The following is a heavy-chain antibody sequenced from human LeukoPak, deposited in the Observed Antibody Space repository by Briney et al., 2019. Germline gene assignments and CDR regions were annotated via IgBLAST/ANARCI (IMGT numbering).Heavy chain of an antibody. Sequence: SETLSLTCTVTGMSIGSGYYYGWIRQTPGKGLEWIGNVYNDGSTFYNPSLASRVTISVDTSKSQFSLKLTSLTAADTAVYYCARDKSMSYSVGWYGWFDPWGQGAPVTVSS. D-gene: IGHD6-19*01. J-gene: IGHJ5*02. V-gene: IGHV4-38-2*02. CDR1: GMSIGSGYY. CDR2: VYNDGST. CDR3: ARDKSMSYSVGWYGWFDP.